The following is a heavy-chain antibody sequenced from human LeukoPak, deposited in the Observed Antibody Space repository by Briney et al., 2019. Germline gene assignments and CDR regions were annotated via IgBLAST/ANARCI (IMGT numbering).Heavy chain of an antibody. CDR3: AGVISDIVVVPAAISNWFDP. J-gene: IGHJ5*02. D-gene: IGHD2-2*02. CDR2: INHSGST. Sequence: SGTLSLTCAVYGGSFSGYYWSWIRQPPGKGLEWIGEINHSGSTNYNPSLKSRVTISVDTSKNQFSLKLSSVTAADTAVYYCAGVISDIVVVPAAISNWFDPWGQGTLVTVSS. V-gene: IGHV4-34*01. CDR1: GGSFSGYY.